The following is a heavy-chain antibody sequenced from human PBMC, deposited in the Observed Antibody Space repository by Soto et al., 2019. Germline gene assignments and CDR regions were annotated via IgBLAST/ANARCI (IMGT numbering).Heavy chain of an antibody. J-gene: IGHJ6*02. D-gene: IGHD4-4*01. Sequence: VGSLRLSCAASGFTFSSYGMHWVRQAPGKGLEWVAVIWYDGSNKYYADSVKGRFTISRDNSKNTLYLQMNSLRAEDTAVYYCARDLTEYYYYYGMDVWGQGTTVTVSS. CDR2: IWYDGSNK. V-gene: IGHV3-33*01. CDR3: ARDLTEYYYYYGMDV. CDR1: GFTFSSYG.